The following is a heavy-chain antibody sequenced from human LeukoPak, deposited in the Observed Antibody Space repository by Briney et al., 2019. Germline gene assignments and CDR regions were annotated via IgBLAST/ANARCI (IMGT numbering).Heavy chain of an antibody. V-gene: IGHV1-2*06. Sequence: GASVEVSCKASGYTFTGYYMHWVRQAPGQGLEWMGRINPNSGGTNYAQKFQGRVTMTRDTSISTAYMELSRLRSDDTAVYYCARDMYYDFWSGYYMPEYWGQGTLVTVSS. J-gene: IGHJ4*02. CDR1: GYTFTGYY. D-gene: IGHD3-3*01. CDR3: ARDMYYDFWSGYYMPEY. CDR2: INPNSGGT.